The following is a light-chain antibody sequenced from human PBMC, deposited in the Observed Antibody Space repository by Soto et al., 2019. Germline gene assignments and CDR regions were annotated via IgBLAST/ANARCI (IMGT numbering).Light chain of an antibody. CDR2: EGN. CDR3: CSYAGSSTYV. Sequence: QSALTQPASVSGSPGQSITISCTGTSSNIGSYNFVSWYQQHPGKAPKVIIYEGNQRPSGVSNRFSGSKSGNTASLTISRLQVEDEADYYCCSYAGSSTYVFGTGTKVTVL. J-gene: IGLJ1*01. CDR1: SSNIGSYNF. V-gene: IGLV2-23*01.